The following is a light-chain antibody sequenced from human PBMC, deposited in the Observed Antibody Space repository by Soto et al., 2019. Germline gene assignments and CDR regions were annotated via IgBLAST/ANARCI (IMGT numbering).Light chain of an antibody. CDR3: SSYTSSSTFNYV. J-gene: IGLJ1*01. CDR1: SSDVGGYNY. Sequence: QSVRTQPASLSWSPGQSITIYCTGTSSDVGGYNYVSWYQQHPGKAPKLMIYEVSNRPSGVSNRFSGSKSGNTASLTISGLQAEDEADYYCSSYTSSSTFNYVFGTGTKVAVL. CDR2: EVS. V-gene: IGLV2-14*01.